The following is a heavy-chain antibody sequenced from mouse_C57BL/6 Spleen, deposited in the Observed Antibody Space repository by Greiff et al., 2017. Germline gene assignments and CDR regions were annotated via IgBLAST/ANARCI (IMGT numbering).Heavy chain of an antibody. CDR2: ISYDGSN. CDR1: GYSITSGYY. Sequence: EVKLQESGPGLVKPSQSLSLTCSVTGYSITSGYYWNWIRQFPGNKLEWMGYISYDGSNNYNPSLKNRISITRDTSKNQFFLKLNSVTTEDTATYYCAREGITTVVDPWFAYWGQGTLVTVSA. D-gene: IGHD1-1*01. CDR3: AREGITTVVDPWFAY. J-gene: IGHJ3*01. V-gene: IGHV3-6*01.